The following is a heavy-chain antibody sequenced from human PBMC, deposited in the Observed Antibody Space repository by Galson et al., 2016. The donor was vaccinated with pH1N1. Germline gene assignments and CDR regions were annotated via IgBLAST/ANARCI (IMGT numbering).Heavy chain of an antibody. D-gene: IGHD5/OR15-5a*01. CDR3: ARDQAFSVPHQPDL. V-gene: IGHV3-48*04. CDR1: GFTFTTYS. CDR2: INNRGNIM. Sequence: SLRLSCAASGFTFTTYSMSWVRQAPGKGLEWVSYINNRGNIMYYADSVKGRFTISRDNAKNSLYLQMNSLRAEDTAIYYCARDQAFSVPHQPDLWGQGSLATVSS. J-gene: IGHJ4*02.